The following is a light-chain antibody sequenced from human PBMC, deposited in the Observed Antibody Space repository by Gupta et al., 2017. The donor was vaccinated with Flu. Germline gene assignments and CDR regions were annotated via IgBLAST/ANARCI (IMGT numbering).Light chain of an antibody. V-gene: IGLV8-61*01. CDR3: ALYMSSGIWV. CDR1: SGSVSIKND. Sequence: TVVVPSGLTSGSVSIKNDAGWHQHTPGQATRTLIYSTYTRSSVVPDRFSGTILGNKAALTITGAQADDESDYYCALYMSSGIWVFGGGTKLTVL. CDR2: STY. J-gene: IGLJ3*02.